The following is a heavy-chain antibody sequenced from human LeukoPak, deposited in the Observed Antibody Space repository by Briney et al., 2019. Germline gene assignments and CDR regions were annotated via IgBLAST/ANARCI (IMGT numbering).Heavy chain of an antibody. CDR1: GFTFSTDV. Sequence: GGSLRLSCAASGFTFSTDVMAWVRQAPGKGLEWVSAIGGDGGSTDYADSVRGRFTISRDNSKNTLFLQMNSLRAEDMALYYCARRVGGTPDYWGRGTLVTVSS. CDR2: IGGDGGST. D-gene: IGHD6-19*01. J-gene: IGHJ4*02. CDR3: ARRVGGTPDY. V-gene: IGHV3-23*01.